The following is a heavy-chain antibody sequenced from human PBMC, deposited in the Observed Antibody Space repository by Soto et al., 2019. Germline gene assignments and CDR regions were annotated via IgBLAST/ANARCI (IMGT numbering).Heavy chain of an antibody. Sequence: ASVKVSCKASGYTFTSYGISWVRQAPGQGLEWMGWIGAYNGNTNYAQKLQGRVTMTTDTSTSTAYMELRSLRSDDTAVYYCARSYCSGGSCYNWAGGYYYYYMDVWGKGTTVTVSS. V-gene: IGHV1-18*01. CDR2: IGAYNGNT. CDR1: GYTFTSYG. J-gene: IGHJ6*03. CDR3: ARSYCSGGSCYNWAGGYYYYYMDV. D-gene: IGHD2-15*01.